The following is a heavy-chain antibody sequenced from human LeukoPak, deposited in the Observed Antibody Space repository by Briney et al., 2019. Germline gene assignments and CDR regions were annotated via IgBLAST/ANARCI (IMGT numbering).Heavy chain of an antibody. J-gene: IGHJ4*02. CDR2: ISGSGGST. Sequence: GGSLRLSCAASGFTFSSYAMSWVRQAPGKGLEWVSAISGSGGSTYYADSVKGRFTISRDNSRDTLYLQMNSPRAEDTAVYYCAKGYYDYVWGRYYFDYWGQGTLVTVSS. CDR3: AKGYYDYVWGRYYFDY. CDR1: GFTFSSYA. D-gene: IGHD3-16*01. V-gene: IGHV3-23*01.